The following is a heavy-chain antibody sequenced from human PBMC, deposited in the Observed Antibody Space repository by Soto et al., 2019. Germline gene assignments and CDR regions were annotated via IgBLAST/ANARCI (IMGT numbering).Heavy chain of an antibody. CDR3: AREKGSDSSGGLYFDY. J-gene: IGHJ4*02. V-gene: IGHV1-46*01. Sequence: QVQLVQSGAEVKTPGASVKVACKASGYTFTSYHMHWVRQAPGQGLEWMGIINHSGGSTSYAQKFPGRVNMTRDTSTSTVYMELSSLRSEDTAVYYCAREKGSDSSGGLYFDYWGQGTLVTVSS. CDR1: GYTFTSYH. D-gene: IGHD3-22*01. CDR2: INHSGGST.